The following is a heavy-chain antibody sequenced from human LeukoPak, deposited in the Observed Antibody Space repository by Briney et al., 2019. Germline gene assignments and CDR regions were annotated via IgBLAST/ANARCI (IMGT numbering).Heavy chain of an antibody. V-gene: IGHV4-34*01. CDR3: ARLVPPKGDY. CDR1: GGSFSGYY. Sequence: SETLSLTCAVYGGSFSGYYWSWIRQPPGKGLEWIGEINHSGSTNYNPSLKSRVTISVDTSKNQFSLKLSSVTAADTAVYYCARLVPPKGDYWGQGTLVTVSS. CDR2: INHSGST. J-gene: IGHJ4*02. D-gene: IGHD3-10*01.